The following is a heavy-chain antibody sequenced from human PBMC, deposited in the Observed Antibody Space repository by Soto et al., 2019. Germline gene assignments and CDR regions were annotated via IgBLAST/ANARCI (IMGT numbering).Heavy chain of an antibody. V-gene: IGHV3-30-3*01. CDR3: ARPHYDILTGPETDAFDI. D-gene: IGHD3-9*01. CDR2: ISYDGSNK. J-gene: IGHJ3*02. Sequence: VAVISYDGSNKYYADSVKGRFTISRDNSKNTLYLQMNSLRAEDTAVYYCARPHYDILTGPETDAFDIWGQGTMVTVSS.